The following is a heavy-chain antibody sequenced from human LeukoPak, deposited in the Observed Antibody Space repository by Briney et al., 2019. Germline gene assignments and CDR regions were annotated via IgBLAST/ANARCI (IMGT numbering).Heavy chain of an antibody. CDR2: IRGSGGIT. CDR1: GFTLSTYF. CDR3: AKGRVVESILDY. J-gene: IGHJ4*02. V-gene: IGHV3-23*01. Sequence: GGSLRLPCAASGFTLSTYFMYWVRQAPGKGLEWVSGIRGSGGITYYADSVKGRFTISGDNSENTLYLQMNSLRVDDTAVYYCAKGRVVESILDYWGQGVLVTVSS. D-gene: IGHD3-3*01.